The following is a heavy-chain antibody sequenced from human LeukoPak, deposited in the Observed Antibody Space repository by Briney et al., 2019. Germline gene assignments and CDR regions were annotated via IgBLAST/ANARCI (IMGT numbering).Heavy chain of an antibody. D-gene: IGHD2-2*02. CDR2: IFPGDSDT. CDR1: GYSFTNYW. J-gene: IGHJ4*02. V-gene: IGHV5-51*01. Sequence: GESLKISCKGSGYSFTNYWIGWVRQMPGKGLEWMGIIFPGDSDTTYSPSFQGQVTISADKSISTAYLQWSSLKASDTATFYCARRYTRIGYVDYWGQGTLVTVSS. CDR3: ARRYTRIGYVDY.